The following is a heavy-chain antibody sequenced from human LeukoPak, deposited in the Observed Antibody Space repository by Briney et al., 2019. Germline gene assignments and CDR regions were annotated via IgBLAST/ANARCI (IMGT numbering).Heavy chain of an antibody. CDR3: ARDKGYCSSTSCRGYNWFDP. J-gene: IGHJ5*02. CDR2: VDPEDGET. V-gene: IGHV1-69-2*01. CDR1: GYTFTDYY. D-gene: IGHD2-2*01. Sequence: ASVKVSCKVSGYTFTDYYMHWVQQAPGKGLEWMGLVDPEDGETIYAEKFQGRVTITADTSTDTAYMELSSLRSEDTAVYYCARDKGYCSSTSCRGYNWFDPWGQGTLVTVSS.